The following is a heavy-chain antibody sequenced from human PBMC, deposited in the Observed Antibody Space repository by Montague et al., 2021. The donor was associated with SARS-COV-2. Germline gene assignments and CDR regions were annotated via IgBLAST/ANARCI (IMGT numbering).Heavy chain of an antibody. J-gene: IGHJ4*02. Sequence: TNYNPSFKSRVAISVDTSKNEISLTLKSVTAADTAVYYCARAVPFDTLGLWGQGTLVTVYS. V-gene: IGHV4-59*01. CDR2: T. D-gene: IGHD7-27*01. CDR3: ARAVPFDTLGL.